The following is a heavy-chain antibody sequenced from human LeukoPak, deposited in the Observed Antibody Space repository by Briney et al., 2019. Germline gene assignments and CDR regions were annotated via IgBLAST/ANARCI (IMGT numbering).Heavy chain of an antibody. CDR3: ARHGAMRAAAAGAAFDI. V-gene: IGHV4-39*01. J-gene: IGHJ3*02. CDR1: GGSISPSSHY. CDR2: RYYSGST. D-gene: IGHD4/OR15-4a*01. Sequence: SETLSLTCTVSGGSISPSSHYWGWVRQAPGKGLEWIGSRYYSGSTYYNPSLKSRVTISVDTPKSQFSLDLNSVTAADTAVYYCARHGAMRAAAAGAAFDIWGQGTMVTVSS.